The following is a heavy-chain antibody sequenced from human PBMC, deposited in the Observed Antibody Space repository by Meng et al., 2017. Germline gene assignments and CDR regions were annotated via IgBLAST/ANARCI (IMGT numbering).Heavy chain of an antibody. D-gene: IGHD1-7*01. CDR2: IYYSGST. V-gene: IGHV4-61*01. CDR1: GWSVSSGSYY. J-gene: IGHJ4*02. Sequence: VALAALGPGLVGPSETPSLPCTVSGWSVSSGSYYWSCIRPHPGKGLEWIGYIYYSGSTNYNPSLKSRVTISVDTSKNQFSLKLSSVTAADTAVYYCARVKITGTTRSIDYWGQGTLVTVSS. CDR3: ARVKITGTTRSIDY.